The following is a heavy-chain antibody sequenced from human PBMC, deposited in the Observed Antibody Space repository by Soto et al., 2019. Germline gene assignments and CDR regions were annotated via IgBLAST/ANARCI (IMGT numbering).Heavy chain of an antibody. Sequence: PGGPLRLSCAATGFTFSSYSMNWVRQAPGNGLEWVSYISSSSSTIYYAGSVKGRFTISRDNVKNSLYLQMNSLRDEDTAVYYCARGYYYESTGWFDPWGQGTLVTVSS. CDR3: ARGYYYESTGWFDP. D-gene: IGHD3-22*01. CDR1: GFTFSSYS. V-gene: IGHV3-48*02. CDR2: ISSSSSTI. J-gene: IGHJ5*02.